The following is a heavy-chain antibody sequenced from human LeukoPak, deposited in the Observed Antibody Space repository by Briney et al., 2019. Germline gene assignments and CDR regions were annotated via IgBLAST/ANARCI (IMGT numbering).Heavy chain of an antibody. D-gene: IGHD1-26*01. J-gene: IGHJ3*02. V-gene: IGHV1-18*01. Sequence: GASVKVSCKASGYTFTSYGISWVRQAPGQGLEWMGWISAYNGNTNYAQKLQGRVTMTTDTSTSTAYMELRSLRSDDTAVYYCARDARSGSYYHSNAFDIWGQGTMVTVSS. CDR2: ISAYNGNT. CDR3: ARDARSGSYYHSNAFDI. CDR1: GYTFTSYG.